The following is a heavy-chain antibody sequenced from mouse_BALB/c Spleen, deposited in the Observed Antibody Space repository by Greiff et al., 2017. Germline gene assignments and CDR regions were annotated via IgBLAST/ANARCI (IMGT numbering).Heavy chain of an antibody. CDR3: ARRGDYDWFAY. V-gene: IGHV5-6*02. D-gene: IGHD2-4*01. Sequence: DVKLVESGGDLVKPGGSLKLSCAASGFTFSSYGMSWVRQTPDKRLEWVATISSGGSYTYYPDSVKGRFTISRDNAKNTLYLQMSSLKSEDTAMYYCARRGDYDWFAYWGQGTLVTVSA. CDR1: GFTFSSYG. J-gene: IGHJ3*01. CDR2: ISSGGSYT.